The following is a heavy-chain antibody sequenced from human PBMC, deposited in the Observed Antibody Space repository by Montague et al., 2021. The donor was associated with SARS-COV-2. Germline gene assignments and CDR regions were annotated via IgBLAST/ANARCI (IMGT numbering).Heavy chain of an antibody. CDR3: ARDERSLVLLWFGELLYTYLDY. D-gene: IGHD3-10*01. CDR1: GFTFSSYA. CDR2: ISYDGSNK. J-gene: IGHJ4*02. V-gene: IGHV3-30-3*01. Sequence: SLRLSCAASGFTFSSYAMHWVRQAPGKGLEWVAVISYDGSNKYYADSVKDRFTISRDNSKNTLYLQMNSLRAEDTAVYYCARDERSLVLLWFGELLYTYLDYWGQGTLVTVSS.